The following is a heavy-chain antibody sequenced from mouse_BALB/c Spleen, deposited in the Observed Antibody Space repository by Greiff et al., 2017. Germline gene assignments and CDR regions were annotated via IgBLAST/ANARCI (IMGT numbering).Heavy chain of an antibody. CDR3: ARCYGGYAMDY. Sequence: VQLKESGPDLVKPSQSLSLTCTVTGYSITSVYIWHWIRQFPGNQLELLGYIHYSGSTNYNPSLKSRISITRDTSKNQFFLQLNSVTTEDTATYYCARCYGGYAMDYWGQGTSVTVSA. CDR2: IHYSGST. CDR1: GYSITSVYI. V-gene: IGHV3-1*02. D-gene: IGHD1-1*01. J-gene: IGHJ4*01.